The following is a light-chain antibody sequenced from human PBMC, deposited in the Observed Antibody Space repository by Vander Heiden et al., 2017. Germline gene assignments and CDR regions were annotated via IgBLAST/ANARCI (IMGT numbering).Light chain of an antibody. CDR1: SSNIGAGYD. Sequence: QSVLTQPPSVSGAPGQRVPIPCTGSSSNIGAGYDVHWYQQLPGTAPKLLIYGNSNRPSGVPDRFSGSKSGTSASLAITGLQAEDEADYYCQSYDSSLSGNYVFGTGTKVTVL. CDR3: QSYDSSLSGNYV. J-gene: IGLJ1*01. CDR2: GNS. V-gene: IGLV1-40*01.